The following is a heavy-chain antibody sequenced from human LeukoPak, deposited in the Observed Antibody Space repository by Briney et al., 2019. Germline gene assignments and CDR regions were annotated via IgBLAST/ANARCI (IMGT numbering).Heavy chain of an antibody. CDR3: AREAAAGDY. CDR1: GGSISSGSYY. J-gene: IGHJ4*02. Sequence: SQTLSLTCTVSGGSISSGSYYWSWIRQPAGKGLEWIGRIYTSGSTNYNPSLKSRVTISVDTSKNQFSLKLSSVTAADTAAYYCAREAAAGDYWGQGTLVTVSS. V-gene: IGHV4-61*02. CDR2: IYTSGST. D-gene: IGHD6-13*01.